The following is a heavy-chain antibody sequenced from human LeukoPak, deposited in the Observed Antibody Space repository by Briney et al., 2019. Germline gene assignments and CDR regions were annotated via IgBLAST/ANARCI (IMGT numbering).Heavy chain of an antibody. CDR3: ASHVLLWFGEYYYGMDV. V-gene: IGHV1-69*01. J-gene: IGHJ6*02. CDR2: IIPIFGTA. CDR1: GGTFSSYA. D-gene: IGHD3-10*01. Sequence: VASVKVSCKASGGTFSSYAISWVRQAPGQGLEWMGGIIPIFGTANYAQKFQGRVTITADESTSTAYMELSSLRSEDTAVCYCASHVLLWFGEYYYGMDVWGQGTTVTVSS.